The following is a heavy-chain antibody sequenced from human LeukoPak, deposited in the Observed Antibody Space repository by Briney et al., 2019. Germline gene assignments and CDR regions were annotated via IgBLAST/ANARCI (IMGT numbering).Heavy chain of an antibody. CDR1: GFTFSNYS. CDR3: ASGRRDGYNLPY. J-gene: IGHJ4*02. Sequence: PGGSLRLSCAAYGFTFSNYSMNWVRQAPGKGLEWVSSISSSSSYIYYADSVKGRFTISRDNAKNSLYLQMNSLRAEDTAVYYCASGRRDGYNLPYWGQGTLVTVSS. CDR2: ISSSSSYI. D-gene: IGHD5-24*01. V-gene: IGHV3-21*01.